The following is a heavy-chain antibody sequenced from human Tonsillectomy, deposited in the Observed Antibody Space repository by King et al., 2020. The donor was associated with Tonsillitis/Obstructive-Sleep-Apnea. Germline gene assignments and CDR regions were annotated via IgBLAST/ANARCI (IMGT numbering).Heavy chain of an antibody. J-gene: IGHJ6*03. CDR2: ISAYNGNT. CDR3: ARDISGTYYMDV. CDR1: GYTFTSYG. Sequence: VQLVESGGEVKKPGASVKVSCTASGYTFTSYGISWVRQAPGQGLEWMGWISAYNGNTNYAQKLQGRVTMTTDTSTSTAYMDLRSLRSDDTAVYYCARDISGTYYMDVWGKGTTVTVSS. V-gene: IGHV1-18*01. D-gene: IGHD3-10*01.